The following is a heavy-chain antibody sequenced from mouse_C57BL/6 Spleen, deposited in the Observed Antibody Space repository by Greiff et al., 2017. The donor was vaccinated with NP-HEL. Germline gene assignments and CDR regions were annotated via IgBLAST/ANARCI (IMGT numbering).Heavy chain of an antibody. CDR1: GYAFSSYW. V-gene: IGHV1-80*01. J-gene: IGHJ4*01. D-gene: IGHD3-2*02. CDR3: ARGTAQATGAMDY. Sequence: QVQLKQSGAELVKPGASVKISCKASGYAFSSYWMNWVKQRPGQGLEWIGQIYPGDGDTNYNGQFKGKATLPADKSSSTAYLQLSSLTSEDSAVYFYARGTAQATGAMDYWGQGTSVTVSS. CDR2: IYPGDGDT.